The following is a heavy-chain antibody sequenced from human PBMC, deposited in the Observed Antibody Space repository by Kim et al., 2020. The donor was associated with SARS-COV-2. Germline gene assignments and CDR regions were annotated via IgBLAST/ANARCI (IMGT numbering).Heavy chain of an antibody. D-gene: IGHD2-21*02. CDR2: ISGSGGST. CDR1: GFTFSSYA. CDR3: ATLSYCGGDCYWGDAFDI. Sequence: GGSLRLSCAASGFTFSSYAMSWVRQAPGKGLEWVSAISGSGGSTYYADSVKGRFTISRDNSKNTLYLQMNSLRAEDTAVYYCATLSYCGGDCYWGDAFDIWGQGTMVTVSS. J-gene: IGHJ3*02. V-gene: IGHV3-23*01.